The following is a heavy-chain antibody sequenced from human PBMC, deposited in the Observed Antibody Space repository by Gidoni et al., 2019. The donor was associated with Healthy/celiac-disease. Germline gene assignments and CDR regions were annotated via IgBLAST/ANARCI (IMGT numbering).Heavy chain of an antibody. Sequence: EVQLVESGGDLVKPGGSLRFSCAAYGFTFRNACMSWVRQAPGKGLEWVGRIKSKTYGGTTDYAAPVKGRVTISRDDSKNTLYLQMNSLKTEDTAVYYCTTIGYGSGKIGILAYWYFDLWGRGTLVTVSS. CDR3: TTIGYGSGKIGILAYWYFDL. D-gene: IGHD3-10*01. CDR1: GFTFRNAC. J-gene: IGHJ2*01. V-gene: IGHV3-15*01. CDR2: IKSKTYGGTT.